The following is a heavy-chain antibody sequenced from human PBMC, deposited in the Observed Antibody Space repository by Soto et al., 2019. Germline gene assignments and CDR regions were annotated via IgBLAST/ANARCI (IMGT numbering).Heavy chain of an antibody. V-gene: IGHV4-31*03. Sequence: SETLSLTCTVSCGSISSCGYYWSWIRQHPGKGLEWIGYIFYSGTTYYNPSLKSRVTISVDTSKNQFSLKLSSVTAADTAVYYCARSVDPWGQGTLVTVS. J-gene: IGHJ5*02. CDR1: CGSISSCGYY. CDR3: ARSVDP. CDR2: IFYSGTT.